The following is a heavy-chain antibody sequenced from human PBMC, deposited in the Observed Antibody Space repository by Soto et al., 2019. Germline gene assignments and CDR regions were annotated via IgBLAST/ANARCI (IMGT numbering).Heavy chain of an antibody. J-gene: IGHJ6*04. CDR3: ARDRGSGSYYPREYGTDV. D-gene: IGHD3-10*01. CDR2: IYYSGST. Sequence: SETLSLTCTVSGGSISSGGYYWSWIRQHPGKGLEWIGYIYYSGSTYYNPSLKSRVTISVDTSKNQFSLKLSSVTAADTAVYYCARDRGSGSYYPREYGTDVWGKGTTVTVSS. V-gene: IGHV4-31*03. CDR1: GGSISSGGYY.